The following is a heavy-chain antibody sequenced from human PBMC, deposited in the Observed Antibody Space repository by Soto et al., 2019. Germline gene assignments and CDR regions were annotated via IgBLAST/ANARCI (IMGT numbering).Heavy chain of an antibody. D-gene: IGHD3-3*01. Sequence: QVQLVESGGGVVQPGRALRLSCAASGFTFSSYAMHWVRQAPGKGLEWVAVISYDGSNKYYADSVKGRFTISRDNSKNTLSVQMTSLRAEDAAVYYCGSETYYDFWGGPYSGMGVWGQGTRVTVSS. CDR1: GFTFSSYA. CDR3: GSETYYDFWGGPYSGMGV. V-gene: IGHV3-30-3*01. CDR2: ISYDGSNK. J-gene: IGHJ6*02.